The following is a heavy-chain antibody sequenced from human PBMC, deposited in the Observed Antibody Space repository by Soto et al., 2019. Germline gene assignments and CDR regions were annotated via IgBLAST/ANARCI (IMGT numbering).Heavy chain of an antibody. CDR2: ISESGGVT. D-gene: IGHD2-15*01. CDR1: GFTFSTYA. CDR3: ARVAVVTNKWGWFDS. J-gene: IGHJ5*01. V-gene: IGHV3-23*01. Sequence: EVQLLESGGGLVQPGGSLRLSCATSGFTFSTYAMRWVRQAPGKGLECVSAISESGGVTYYADSVRGRFTISRDNSKSTLYLQLNSLRAEDTAVYYCARVAVVTNKWGWFDSWGLGTLVTVSS.